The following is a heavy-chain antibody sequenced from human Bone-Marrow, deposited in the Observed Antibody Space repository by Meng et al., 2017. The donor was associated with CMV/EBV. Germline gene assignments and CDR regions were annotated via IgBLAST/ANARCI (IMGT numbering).Heavy chain of an antibody. J-gene: IGHJ6*02. D-gene: IGHD3-3*01. CDR3: ARDTRIRFLEWLSHYYGMDV. Sequence: GESLKISCAASGFTVSSNYMAWVRQAPGKRLEWVSVIYSGGGTYYTDSVKGRFTISRDNSKNSLYLQMNSLRAEDTAVYYCARDTRIRFLEWLSHYYGMDVWGQGTTVTVSS. V-gene: IGHV3-66*01. CDR2: IYSGGGT. CDR1: GFTVSSNY.